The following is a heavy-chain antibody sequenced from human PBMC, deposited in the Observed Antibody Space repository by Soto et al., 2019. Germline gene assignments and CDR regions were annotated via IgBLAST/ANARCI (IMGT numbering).Heavy chain of an antibody. J-gene: IGHJ4*02. D-gene: IGHD7-27*01. CDR2: INPSNGNT. Sequence: ASVKVSCKASGYTFTSYYMHWVRQAPGQGLEWMGIINPSNGNTNYAQKIQGRVTMTTDTSTSTAYMELRSLRSDDTAVYYCARDWGQFDYWGQGTLVTVSS. CDR3: ARDWGQFDY. CDR1: GYTFTSYY. V-gene: IGHV1-46*01.